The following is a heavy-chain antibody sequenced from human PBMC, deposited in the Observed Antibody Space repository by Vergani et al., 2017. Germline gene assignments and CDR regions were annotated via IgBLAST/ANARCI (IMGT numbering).Heavy chain of an antibody. CDR2: MNPNSGNT. J-gene: IGHJ5*02. CDR3: AGGTRRDFWSGYYPNWFDP. V-gene: IGHV1-8*01. Sequence: QVQLVPSGAEVKTPGASVKVSCKASGYTFTSYDINWVRQATGQGLEWMGWMNPNSGNTGYAQKFQGRVTMTRNTSISTAYMELSSLRSEDTAVYYGAGGTRRDFWSGYYPNWFDPWGQGTLVTVSS. D-gene: IGHD3-3*01. CDR1: GYTFTSYD.